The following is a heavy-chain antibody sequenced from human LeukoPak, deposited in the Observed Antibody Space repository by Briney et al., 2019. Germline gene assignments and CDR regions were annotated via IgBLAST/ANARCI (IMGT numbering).Heavy chain of an antibody. J-gene: IGHJ4*02. CDR2: IRSKAYGGTT. CDR3: TIQIRPYWSGYYPDY. D-gene: IGHD3-3*01. V-gene: IGHV3-49*03. CDR1: GFTFGDYA. Sequence: GGSLRLSCTASGFTFGDYAMGWFRQAPGKGLEWVGFIRSKAYGGTTEYAASVKGRFTISRDDSKSIAYLQMNSLKTEDTAVYYCTIQIRPYWSGYYPDYWGQGTLVTVSS.